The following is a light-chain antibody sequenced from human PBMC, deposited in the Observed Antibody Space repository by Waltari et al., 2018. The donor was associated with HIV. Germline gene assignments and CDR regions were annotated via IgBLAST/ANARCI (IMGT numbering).Light chain of an antibody. J-gene: IGLJ3*02. V-gene: IGLV6-57*01. CDR3: QSYDSSNQGV. CDR2: EDN. CDR1: SGSIASKY. Sequence: NFMLTQPHSVSESPGQTVTISCTRSSGSIASKYVQWYQQRPRSSPTTVIYEDNQRPSGVPDLFSGSIDSSSNSASLTISGLKTEDEADYYCQSYDSSNQGVFGGGTKLTVL.